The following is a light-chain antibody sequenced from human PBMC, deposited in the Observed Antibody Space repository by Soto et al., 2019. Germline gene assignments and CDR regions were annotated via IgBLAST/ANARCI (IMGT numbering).Light chain of an antibody. Sequence: EIVLTQSPATLSLSPGDRATLSCRASQSVSNYLAWYQQKAGQAPRLLIYDAFNRATGIPARFSGSGFGTDFTLTISSLEPEDIAVYYCQHRSSWPFTFGPGTKVDFK. CDR2: DAF. CDR3: QHRSSWPFT. J-gene: IGKJ3*01. V-gene: IGKV3-11*01. CDR1: QSVSNY.